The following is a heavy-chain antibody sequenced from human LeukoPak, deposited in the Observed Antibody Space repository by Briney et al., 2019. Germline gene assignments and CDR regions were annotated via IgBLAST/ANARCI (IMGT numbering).Heavy chain of an antibody. J-gene: IGHJ5*02. D-gene: IGHD4-17*01. CDR2: IMPLFGTA. CDR1: GGTFNNSA. CDR3: ARDVHGDYGSGWFDP. Sequence: SVKVSCKTSGGTFNNSAISGVRQAPGQGLEWLGGIMPLFGTAGYAQKFQGRVTITKDEYTRTVYLELTSLTSDDTAVYYCARDVHGDYGSGWFDPWGQGTLVSVSS. V-gene: IGHV1-69*05.